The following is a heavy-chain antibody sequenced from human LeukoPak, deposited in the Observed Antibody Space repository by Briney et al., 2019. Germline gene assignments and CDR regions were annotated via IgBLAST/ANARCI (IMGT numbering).Heavy chain of an antibody. CDR2: ISSSGST. Sequence: SETLSLTCTVSGDSISSGDYYWSWIRQPAGRGLEWIGRISSSGSTNYNPSLKSRVTISVDTSKNQFSLKLSSVTAADTAVYFCARGPYSYDSPGAFDIWGQGTMVTVSS. J-gene: IGHJ3*02. CDR1: GDSISSGDYY. V-gene: IGHV4-61*02. D-gene: IGHD3-22*01. CDR3: ARGPYSYDSPGAFDI.